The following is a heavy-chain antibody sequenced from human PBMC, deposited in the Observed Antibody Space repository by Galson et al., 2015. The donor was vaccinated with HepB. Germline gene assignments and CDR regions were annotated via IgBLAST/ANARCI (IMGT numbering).Heavy chain of an antibody. J-gene: IGHJ4*02. Sequence: SLRLSCAASGFTFDDYTMHWVRQAPGKGLEWVSLISWDGSSTHYADSVKGRFTISRDNSKNSLFLQMNSLRTEDTALYYCAKDHGYSGYDLDYWGQGTLVTVSS. D-gene: IGHD5-12*01. CDR2: ISWDGSST. V-gene: IGHV3-43*01. CDR3: AKDHGYSGYDLDY. CDR1: GFTFDDYT.